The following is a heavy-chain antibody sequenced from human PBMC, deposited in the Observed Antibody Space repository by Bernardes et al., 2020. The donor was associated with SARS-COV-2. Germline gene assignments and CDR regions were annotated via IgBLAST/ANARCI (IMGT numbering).Heavy chain of an antibody. CDR2: ISGSGGST. V-gene: IGHV3-23*01. CDR1: RFTFSSYA. J-gene: IGHJ5*02. CDR3: SKAGVYHSSSWYGWVDP. Sequence: GGSLRLSCAASRFTFSSYAMSWVRQAPGKGLEWVSAISGSGGSTYYADSVKGRFTISRDNSKNMLYLQMNSLRAEDTAVYYCSKAGVYHSSSWYGWVDPWGQGTLVTVSS. D-gene: IGHD6-13*01.